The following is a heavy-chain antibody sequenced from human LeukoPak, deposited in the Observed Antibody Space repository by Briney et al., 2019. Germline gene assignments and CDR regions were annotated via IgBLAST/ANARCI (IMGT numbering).Heavy chain of an antibody. Sequence: GVSPRLSCAASGFTVSSKYMSWVRQAPGKGLEWVSVIYSGGSGGSTYYGDSVKGRFAISRDNSKNTLFLQMNSLRAEDTAVYYCATGWSLDYWGQGTLVTVSS. CDR3: ATGWSLDY. CDR2: IYSGGSGGST. J-gene: IGHJ4*02. D-gene: IGHD6-19*01. V-gene: IGHV3-53*01. CDR1: GFTVSSKY.